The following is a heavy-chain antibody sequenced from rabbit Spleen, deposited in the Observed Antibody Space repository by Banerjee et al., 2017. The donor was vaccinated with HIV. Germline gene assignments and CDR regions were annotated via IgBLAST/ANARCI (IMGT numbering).Heavy chain of an antibody. V-gene: IGHV1S40*01. J-gene: IGHJ4*01. Sequence: QSLEESGGDLVKPGASLTLTCTASGFTISSSYWICCVRQAPGKGLEWIACIYADSSSFTYYANWANGRLAISKTSTTTVTLQMTKLTTANTADNFCERREIGSYGNYAGAFNLWGPGTLVTVS. CDR2: IYADSSSFT. CDR1: GFTISSSYW. D-gene: IGHD5-1*01. CDR3: ERREIGSYGNYAGAFNL.